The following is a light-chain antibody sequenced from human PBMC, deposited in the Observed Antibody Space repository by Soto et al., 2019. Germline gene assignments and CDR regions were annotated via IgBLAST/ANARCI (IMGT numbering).Light chain of an antibody. CDR3: QVWDDSTDHIYV. CDR2: DDS. J-gene: IGLJ1*01. V-gene: IGLV3-21*02. CDR1: NVGSKS. Sequence: SSDLTQPPSVSVAPGQTARITCVGNNVGSKSVHWYQQKSGQAPVVVVYDDSDRPSGIPERFSGSNSGNTATLTISRVEAGDEADYYCQVWDDSTDHIYVFGTGTKVTVL.